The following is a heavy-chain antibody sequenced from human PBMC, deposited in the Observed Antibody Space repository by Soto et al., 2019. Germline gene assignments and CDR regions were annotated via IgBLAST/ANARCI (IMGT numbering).Heavy chain of an antibody. J-gene: IGHJ4*02. CDR1: GYSFTSYA. Sequence: QVQLVQSGAEVKKPGASVKVSCKASGYSFTSYAMHWVRQAPGQRLEWMGWINAGNGNTKYSQKFQGRITITRDTSASKAYMDLSSLRSEDTAVYSCARVSGFCYWDDWGQGTLVTVSS. CDR3: ARVSGFCYWDD. V-gene: IGHV1-3*01. D-gene: IGHD1-26*01. CDR2: INAGNGNT.